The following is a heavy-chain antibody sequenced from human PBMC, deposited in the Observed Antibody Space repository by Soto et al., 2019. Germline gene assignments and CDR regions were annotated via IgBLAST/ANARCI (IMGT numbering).Heavy chain of an antibody. CDR3: ARGESVVGDY. J-gene: IGHJ4*02. D-gene: IGHD2-21*01. V-gene: IGHV1-3*01. CDR2: INAGNGNT. CDR1: GYTFTSYA. Sequence: ASVKVSCKASGYTFTSYAMHWVRQAPGQRLEWMGWINAGNGNTKCSQKFQDRVTVTRDTSASTAYMELSSLRSEDTAVYYCARGESVVGDYWGQGTLVTVSS.